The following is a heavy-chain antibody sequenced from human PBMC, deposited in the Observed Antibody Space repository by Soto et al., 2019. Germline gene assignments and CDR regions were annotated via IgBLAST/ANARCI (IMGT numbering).Heavy chain of an antibody. D-gene: IGHD6-25*01. J-gene: IGHJ4*02. Sequence: ASVKVSCKASGFSFSDYFMHWVRQAPGQGLEWMGIINPSGDSRNYAQKFQGRVTMTTDTSTSTAYMELRSLRSADTAVYYCAREALDPRLRGPTLDYWGQGTLVTVSS. CDR3: AREALDPRLRGPTLDY. CDR2: INPSGDSR. CDR1: GFSFSDYF. V-gene: IGHV1-46*01.